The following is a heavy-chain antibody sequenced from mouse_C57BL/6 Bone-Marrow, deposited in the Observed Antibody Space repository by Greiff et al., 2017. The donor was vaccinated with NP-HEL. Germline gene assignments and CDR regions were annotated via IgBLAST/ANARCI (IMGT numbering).Heavy chain of an antibody. CDR3: ARDDGNYVWDY. Sequence: EVQGVESGGGLVQSGRSLRLSCATSGFTFSDFYMEWVRQAPGKGLEWIAASRNKANDYTTEYSASVKGRFIVSRDTSQSILYLQMNALRAEDTAIYYCARDDGNYVWDYWGQGTSVTVSS. CDR2: SRNKANDYTT. V-gene: IGHV7-1*01. J-gene: IGHJ4*01. D-gene: IGHD2-1*01. CDR1: GFTFSDFY.